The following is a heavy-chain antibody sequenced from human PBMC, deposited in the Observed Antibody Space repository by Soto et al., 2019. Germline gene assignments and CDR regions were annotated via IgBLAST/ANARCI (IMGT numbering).Heavy chain of an antibody. J-gene: IGHJ4*02. D-gene: IGHD3-9*01. CDR3: ARDEGGYDILTGYYKAHHFDY. CDR1: GYTFTHFY. Sequence: QVHLEQSGAEVKKPGVSVKVSCKASGYTFTHFYITWVRQAPGQGLEWMGAISPHNFNTNFAQKFQGRVTLTTDTSTNTAYMELRSLTSDDTAVYYCARDEGGYDILTGYYKAHHFDYWGQGVLVTVSS. CDR2: ISPHNFNT. V-gene: IGHV1-18*01.